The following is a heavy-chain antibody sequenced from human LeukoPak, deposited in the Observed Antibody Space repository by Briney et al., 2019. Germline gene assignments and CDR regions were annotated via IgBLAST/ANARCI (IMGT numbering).Heavy chain of an antibody. Sequence: GGSLRLSCTASGLTFSASGFNWVRQAPGKGLEWVASIGPTGSDSYRADSIKGRLTISRDNANTFVYLQMNSLRAADMAVYYCATETNGRHYDYWGQGTLLTVSS. CDR1: GLTFSASG. J-gene: IGHJ4*02. D-gene: IGHD1-14*01. CDR2: IGPTGSDS. CDR3: ATETNGRHYDY. V-gene: IGHV3-21*06.